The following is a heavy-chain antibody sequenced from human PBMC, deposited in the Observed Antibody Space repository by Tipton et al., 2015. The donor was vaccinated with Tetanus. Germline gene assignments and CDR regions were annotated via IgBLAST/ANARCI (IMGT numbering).Heavy chain of an antibody. V-gene: IGHV3-48*02. CDR2: ITDGRSVT. CDR1: GFPFYSYA. Sequence: GSLRLSCAGSGFPFYSYALAWVRQVPGKGLEWIAYITDGRSVTHYADSVKGRFTVSRDNAENSLYLQMTSLRHEDTAVYFCARVIRRSMVGYGVFDSWGQGDLVAVSS. CDR3: ARVIRRSMVGYGVFDS. D-gene: IGHD4-17*01. J-gene: IGHJ5*01.